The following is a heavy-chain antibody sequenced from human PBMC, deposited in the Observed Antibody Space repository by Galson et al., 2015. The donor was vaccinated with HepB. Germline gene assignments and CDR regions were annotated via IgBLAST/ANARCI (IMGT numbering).Heavy chain of an antibody. CDR3: ARAHTGAFDY. CDR2: ISSSSSYI. V-gene: IGHV3-21*01. J-gene: IGHJ4*02. Sequence: SLRLSCAASGFTFSSYSMNWVRQAPGKGLEWISSISSSSSYIYYADSVKGRFTISRDNAKNSLYLQMNSLRAEDTAVYYCARAHTGAFDYWGQGTLVTVSS. D-gene: IGHD3-10*01. CDR1: GFTFSSYS.